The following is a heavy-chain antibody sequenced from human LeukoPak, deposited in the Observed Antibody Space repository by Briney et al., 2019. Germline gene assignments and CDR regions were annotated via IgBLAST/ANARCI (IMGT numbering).Heavy chain of an antibody. Sequence: GGSLRLSCGASGFTFSSCAMSWVRLAPGKGLEWVSSISGSGDSTDYADSVKGRFTISRDNAKNSLYLQMNSLRAEDTAVYYCARNGGSYYPAPFGYWGQGTLVTVSS. CDR3: ARNGGSYYPAPFGY. J-gene: IGHJ4*02. CDR1: GFTFSSCA. D-gene: IGHD1-26*01. V-gene: IGHV3-23*01. CDR2: ISGSGDST.